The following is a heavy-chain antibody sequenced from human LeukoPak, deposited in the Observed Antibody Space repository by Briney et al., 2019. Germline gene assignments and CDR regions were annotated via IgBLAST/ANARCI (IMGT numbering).Heavy chain of an antibody. CDR1: GGPFSGYY. V-gene: IGHV4-34*01. CDR3: ARSLYHNSVVRASPY. CDR2: INHSGTT. D-gene: IGHD3-10*01. Sequence: SETLSLTCAVYGGPFSGYYWSWIRQSPGEGLEWMGEINHSGTTNYNPSLKSRVTISVETSKNQFSLTLNSVPAADTAAYYCARSLYHNSVVRASPYWGQGTLVTVSS. J-gene: IGHJ4*02.